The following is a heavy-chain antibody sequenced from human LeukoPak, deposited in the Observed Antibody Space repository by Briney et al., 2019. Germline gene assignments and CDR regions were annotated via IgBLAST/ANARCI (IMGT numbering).Heavy chain of an antibody. V-gene: IGHV1-69*04. CDR1: GGTFSSYA. D-gene: IGHD2-15*01. Sequence: SVKISCKASGGTFSSYAITWVRQAPGQGLEWMGRFIPILGTTNYAQKFQGRVSITADKSTSTAYMELSSLTSEDTAVYYCATDTVAVAGLLIWGQGTMVTVSS. CDR3: ATDTVAVAGLLI. CDR2: FIPILGTT. J-gene: IGHJ3*02.